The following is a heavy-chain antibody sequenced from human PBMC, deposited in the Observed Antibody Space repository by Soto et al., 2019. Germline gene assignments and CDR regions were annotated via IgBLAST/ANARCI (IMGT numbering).Heavy chain of an antibody. V-gene: IGHV4-59*08. J-gene: IGHJ5*02. D-gene: IGHD3-10*01. CDR2: IYYSGST. CDR1: GGSISSYY. Sequence: PAETLSLTCTVSGGSISSYYWSWIRQPPGKGLEWIGYIYYSGSTNYNPSLKSRVTISVDTSKNQFSLKLSSVTAADTAVYYCARHSYYYGSVPVFDPWGQGTLVTVSS. CDR3: ARHSYYYGSVPVFDP.